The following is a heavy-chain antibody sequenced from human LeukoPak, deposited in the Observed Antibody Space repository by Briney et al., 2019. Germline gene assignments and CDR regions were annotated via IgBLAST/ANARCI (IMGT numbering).Heavy chain of an antibody. CDR3: SRGLRFPDV. V-gene: IGHV3-49*03. Sequence: GGSLRLSCTVSGYTFGDYALTWFRQAPGKGLEWVGFIRTKTYAEATAYAASVKGRFTFSRDDSNSIAHLQMNSLKTEDTAVYYCSRGLRFPDVWGKGTTVTVSS. D-gene: IGHD3-3*01. J-gene: IGHJ6*04. CDR1: GYTFGDYA. CDR2: IRTKTYAEAT.